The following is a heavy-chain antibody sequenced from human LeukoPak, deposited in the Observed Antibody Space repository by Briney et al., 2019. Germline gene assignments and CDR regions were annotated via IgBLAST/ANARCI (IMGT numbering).Heavy chain of an antibody. CDR2: IIPIFGTA. D-gene: IGHD5-24*01. Sequence: GASVKVSCKASGGTFSSYAISWVRQAPGQGLEWMGGIIPIFGTANYAQKFQGRVTITTDESTSTAYMELSSLRSEDTAVYYCASSPHFKVDGYNNRWDFDYWGQGTLVTVSS. CDR3: ASSPHFKVDGYNNRWDFDY. J-gene: IGHJ4*02. V-gene: IGHV1-69*05. CDR1: GGTFSSYA.